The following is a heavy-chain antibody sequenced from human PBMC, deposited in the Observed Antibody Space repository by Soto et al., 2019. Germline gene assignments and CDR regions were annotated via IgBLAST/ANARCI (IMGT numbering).Heavy chain of an antibody. Sequence: ASVKVSCKTSGYTFNTYSITWVRQAPGQGLEWMGWISTYNGNTNYAQSLQGRVTMTTDPSTSTAYMELRSLRSDDTAVYYCAGKSTSSSWFDPWGQGTLVTVSS. V-gene: IGHV1-18*01. CDR3: AGKSTSSSWFDP. D-gene: IGHD6-6*01. J-gene: IGHJ5*02. CDR2: ISTYNGNT. CDR1: GYTFNTYS.